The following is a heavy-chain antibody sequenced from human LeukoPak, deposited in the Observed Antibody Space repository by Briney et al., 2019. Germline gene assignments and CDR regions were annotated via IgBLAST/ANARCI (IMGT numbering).Heavy chain of an antibody. Sequence: PSETLSLTCTVSGGSISSTSYYWGWIRQPPGKGLEWIGNIYYSGSTYYNPSLKSRVTISVDTSKNQFSLKLSSVTAADTAVYYCARIYGAFDIWGQGTRVTVSS. CDR1: GGSISSTSYY. V-gene: IGHV4-39*07. J-gene: IGHJ3*02. CDR3: ARIYGAFDI. CDR2: IYYSGST. D-gene: IGHD3-10*01.